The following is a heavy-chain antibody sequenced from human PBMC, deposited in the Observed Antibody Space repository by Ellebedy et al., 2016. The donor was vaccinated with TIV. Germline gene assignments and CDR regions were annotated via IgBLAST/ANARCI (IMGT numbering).Heavy chain of an antibody. Sequence: GESLKISCKGSGYNFNSFWIAWARQMHGKGLEWVGIIYPRDSDTRYSPSFQGHVTISADKSINTVYLQWSSLKAADTAMYYCARRGFSYGYSDFWGQGTLVTVSS. D-gene: IGHD5-18*01. J-gene: IGHJ4*02. CDR3: ARRGFSYGYSDF. V-gene: IGHV5-51*01. CDR2: IYPRDSDT. CDR1: GYNFNSFW.